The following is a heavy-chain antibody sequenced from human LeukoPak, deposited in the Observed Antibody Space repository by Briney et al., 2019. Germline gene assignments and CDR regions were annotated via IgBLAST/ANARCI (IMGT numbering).Heavy chain of an antibody. CDR2: INHSGST. J-gene: IGHJ5*02. CDR1: GGSFSGYY. D-gene: IGHD3-22*01. V-gene: IGHV4-34*01. CDR3: ARDRISHYYDSSGYYSNWFDP. Sequence: SETLSLTCAVYGGSFSGYYWSWIRQPPGKGLEWIGEINHSGSTNYNPSLKSRVTISVDTSKNQFSLKLSSVTAADTAVYYCARDRISHYYDSSGYYSNWFDPWGQGTLVTVSS.